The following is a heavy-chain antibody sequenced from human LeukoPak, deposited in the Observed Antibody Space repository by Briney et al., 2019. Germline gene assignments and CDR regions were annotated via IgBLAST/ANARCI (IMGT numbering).Heavy chain of an antibody. CDR2: IYNNVNT. V-gene: IGHV4-59*08. CDR3: ACSSSAGPVY. Sequence: SETLSLTCAVSGGSISNYYWSWIRQPPGKGLEWIGYIYNNVNTDYNPSLKSRVTTSVDTSKTQFSLKLRSVTAADTAVYYCACSSSAGPVYWGQGILVTVSS. J-gene: IGHJ4*02. CDR1: GGSISNYY. D-gene: IGHD6-6*01.